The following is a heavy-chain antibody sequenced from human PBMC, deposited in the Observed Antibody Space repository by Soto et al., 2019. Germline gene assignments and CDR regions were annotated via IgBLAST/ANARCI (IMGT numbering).Heavy chain of an antibody. Sequence: PSETLSLTCTVSGASISSYYWSWIRQPPGKGLEWIGYIYYSGSTNYNPSLESRLTISIDTSKNQFSLRLASVTAADTAVYYCARALPNRQLFDSWSQGTLVTVSS. V-gene: IGHV4-59*01. CDR3: ARALPNRQLFDS. J-gene: IGHJ4*02. CDR1: GASISSYY. D-gene: IGHD1-1*01. CDR2: IYYSGST.